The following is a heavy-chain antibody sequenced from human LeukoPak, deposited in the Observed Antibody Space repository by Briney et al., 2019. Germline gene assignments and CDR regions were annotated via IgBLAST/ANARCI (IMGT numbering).Heavy chain of an antibody. Sequence: PSETLSLTCAVYGGSFSGYYWSWIRQSPGKELEWIGEINHSGRANYNPSLKSRVTISVDTSKNQLSLKLSSVTAADTAVYYCARGRAAANITWFDPRGQGTLVTVSS. CDR1: GGSFSGYY. CDR3: ARGRAAANITWFDP. V-gene: IGHV4-34*01. D-gene: IGHD6-13*01. CDR2: INHSGRA. J-gene: IGHJ5*02.